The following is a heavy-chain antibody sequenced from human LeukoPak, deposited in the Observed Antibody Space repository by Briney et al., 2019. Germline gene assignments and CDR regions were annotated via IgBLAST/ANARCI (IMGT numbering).Heavy chain of an antibody. Sequence: NPGGSLRLSCAASGFTFSSYSMNWVRQAPGKGLEWVSSISSSSSYIYYADSVKGRFTISRDNAKNSLYLQMNSLRAEDTAVYYCARDGGYCSSTSCYVFDYWGQGTLVTISS. CDR1: GFTFSSYS. J-gene: IGHJ4*02. CDR3: ARDGGYCSSTSCYVFDY. V-gene: IGHV3-21*01. CDR2: ISSSSSYI. D-gene: IGHD2-2*01.